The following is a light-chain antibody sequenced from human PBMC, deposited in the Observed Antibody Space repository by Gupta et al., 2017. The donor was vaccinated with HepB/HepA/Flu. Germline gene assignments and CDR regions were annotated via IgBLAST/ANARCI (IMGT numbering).Light chain of an antibody. J-gene: IGLJ3*02. Sequence: QAGLTQPPSVPTGSGQTATLTCTGNNVNVGNQGAAWLQQPQGHPPNLLSYRDNNPPSGISERFSASRSGGAASLTITGLQPEGEADYYCSAWDFSLSARVFGGGTKLTVL. CDR2: RDN. CDR1: NVNVGNQG. CDR3: SAWDFSLSARV. V-gene: IGLV10-54*04.